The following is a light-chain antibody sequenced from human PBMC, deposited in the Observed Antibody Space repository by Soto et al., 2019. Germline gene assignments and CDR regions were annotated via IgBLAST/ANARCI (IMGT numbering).Light chain of an antibody. V-gene: IGKV3-15*01. CDR3: QQYNNWWT. CDR2: GAS. CDR1: QSVSSN. J-gene: IGKJ1*01. Sequence: EIVITQSPATLSVSPGERATLSCRASQSVSSNLAWYQQKPGQAPRLLIYGASTRATGIPARFSGSGSGTESTLTISSLQSEDFAVYYCQQYNNWWTLGQGTKVDIK.